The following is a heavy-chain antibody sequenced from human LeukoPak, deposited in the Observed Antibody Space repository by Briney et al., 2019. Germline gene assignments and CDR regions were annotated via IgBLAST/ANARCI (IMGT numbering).Heavy chain of an antibody. Sequence: PGGSLRLSCAASGFTVSSNYMSWVRQAPGKGLEWVTVIYSGGSTYYADSVKGRFTISRDNSKNTLYLQMNSLRAEDTAVYYCQKAGYSSSRHFDYWGQGTLVTVSS. J-gene: IGHJ4*02. D-gene: IGHD6-13*01. V-gene: IGHV3-66*01. CDR3: QKAGYSSSRHFDY. CDR1: GFTVSSNY. CDR2: IYSGGST.